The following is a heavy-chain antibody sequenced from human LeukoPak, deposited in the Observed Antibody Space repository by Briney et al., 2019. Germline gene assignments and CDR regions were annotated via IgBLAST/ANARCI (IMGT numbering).Heavy chain of an antibody. CDR1: GGSFSGYY. V-gene: IGHV4-34*01. J-gene: IGHJ4*02. D-gene: IGHD3-10*01. CDR3: ARHVSYYGSGSYYSR. Sequence: SETLSITCAVYGGSFSGYYWSWIRQPPGKGLEWIGEINHSGSTNYNPSLKSRVTILVDTSKNQFSLKLSSVTAADTAVYYCARHVSYYGSGSYYSRWGQGTLVTVSS. CDR2: INHSGST.